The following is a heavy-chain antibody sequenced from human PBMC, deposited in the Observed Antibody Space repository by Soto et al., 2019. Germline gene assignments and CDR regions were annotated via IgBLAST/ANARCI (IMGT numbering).Heavy chain of an antibody. CDR3: ARTSRSIVVVTAIPNYFDY. J-gene: IGHJ4*02. V-gene: IGHV4-31*03. CDR1: RGSISSGDYY. CDR2: ISYSGST. D-gene: IGHD2-21*02. Sequence: SETLSLTCTVSRGSISSGDYYWTWIRQHPGKGLEWIGYISYSGSTYYNPSLKSRVTISVDTSRNQFSLKLRSVTAADTAVYYCARTSRSIVVVTAIPNYFDYWGLGTLVTVS.